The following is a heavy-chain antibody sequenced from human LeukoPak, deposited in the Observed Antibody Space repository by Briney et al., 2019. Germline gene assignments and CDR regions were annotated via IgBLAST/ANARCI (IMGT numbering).Heavy chain of an antibody. J-gene: IGHJ4*02. CDR3: ARHTAHYDFWSRSWTPLDY. V-gene: IGHV4-39*01. CDR2: IYYSGST. CDR1: GGSISSSSYY. D-gene: IGHD3-3*01. Sequence: PSETLSLTCTVSGGSISSSSYYWGWISQPPGKGLEWIGSIYYSGSTYYNPSLKSRVTISVDTSKNQFSLKLSSVTAADTAVYYCARHTAHYDFWSRSWTPLDYWGQGTLVTVSS.